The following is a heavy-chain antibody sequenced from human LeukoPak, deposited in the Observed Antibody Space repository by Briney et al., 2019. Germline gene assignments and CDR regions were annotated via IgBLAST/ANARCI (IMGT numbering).Heavy chain of an antibody. CDR3: TREVGERLMVRGHNWFDP. Sequence: PGGSLRLSCTTSGFTFGDYAMSWFRQAPGKGLEWVGFIRSKAYGGTTEYAASVKGRFTISRDDSKSIAYLQMNSLKTEDTAVYYCTREVGERLMVRGHNWFDPWGQGTLVTVSS. J-gene: IGHJ5*02. D-gene: IGHD3-10*01. V-gene: IGHV3-49*03. CDR1: GFTFGDYA. CDR2: IRSKAYGGTT.